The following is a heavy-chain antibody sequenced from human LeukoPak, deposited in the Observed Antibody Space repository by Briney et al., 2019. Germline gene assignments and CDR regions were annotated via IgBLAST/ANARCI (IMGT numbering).Heavy chain of an antibody. Sequence: ASVKVSCKASGYTFTNYAMNWVRQAPGQGLEWMGWINTNTGNPTYAQGFTGRFVFSLDTSVSTAYLQISSLKAEDTAVYYCAAMATGHYYYYMDVWGKGTTVTVSS. CDR1: GYTFTNYA. J-gene: IGHJ6*03. D-gene: IGHD5-18*01. CDR2: INTNTGNP. CDR3: AAMATGHYYYYMDV. V-gene: IGHV7-4-1*02.